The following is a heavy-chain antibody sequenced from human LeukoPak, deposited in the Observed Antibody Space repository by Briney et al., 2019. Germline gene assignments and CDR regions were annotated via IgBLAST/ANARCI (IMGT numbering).Heavy chain of an antibody. Sequence: PGGSLRLSCAASGFTFSSYSMNWVRQAPGKGLEWVSSISSSSSYIYYADSVKGRFTISRDNAKNSLYLQMNSLRAEDTAVYYCAKAPSYYDYVWGSYRWYDPTKYYFDYWGQGTLVAVSS. V-gene: IGHV3-21*01. J-gene: IGHJ4*02. CDR3: AKAPSYYDYVWGSYRWYDPTKYYFDY. D-gene: IGHD3-16*02. CDR2: ISSSSSYI. CDR1: GFTFSSYS.